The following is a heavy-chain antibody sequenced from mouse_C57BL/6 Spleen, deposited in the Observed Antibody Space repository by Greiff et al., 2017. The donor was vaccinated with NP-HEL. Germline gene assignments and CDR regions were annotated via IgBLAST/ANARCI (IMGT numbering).Heavy chain of an antibody. CDR3: ARFGLYYGSSYDWCAY. CDR2: INPSNGGT. J-gene: IGHJ3*01. Sequence: QVQLQQPGTELVKPGASVKLSCKASGYTFTSYWMHWVKQRPGQGLEWIGNINPSNGGTNYNEKFKSKATLTVDKSSSTANMQLSSLTSEAAAVYYCARFGLYYGSSYDWCAYWGQGTLVTVSA. CDR1: GYTFTSYW. V-gene: IGHV1-53*01. D-gene: IGHD1-1*01.